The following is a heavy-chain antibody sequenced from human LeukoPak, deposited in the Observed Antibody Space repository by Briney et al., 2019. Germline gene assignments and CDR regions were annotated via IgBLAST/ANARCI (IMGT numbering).Heavy chain of an antibody. CDR2: IYSDGRT. V-gene: IGHV3-23*03. D-gene: IGHD3-10*01. CDR1: GFTFSSYA. CDR3: ASSYYYGSGSYRYMDY. J-gene: IGHJ4*02. Sequence: PGGSLRLSCAASGFTFSSYAMSWVRQAPGKGLEWVSIIYSDGRTYYADSVKGRFTISRDNSKNTVYLQMNSLRVEDTAVYYCASSYYYGSGSYRYMDYWGQGPLVTVSS.